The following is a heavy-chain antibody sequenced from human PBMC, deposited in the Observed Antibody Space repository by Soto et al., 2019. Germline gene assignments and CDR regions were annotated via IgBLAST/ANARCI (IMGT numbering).Heavy chain of an antibody. CDR2: INHSGST. J-gene: IGHJ4*02. CDR3: ARSERGGDY. V-gene: IGHV4-34*01. CDR1: GGSFSGYY. Sequence: SETLSLTCAVYGGSFSGYYWSWIRQPPGKGLEWIGEINHSGSTNYNPSLKSRVTISVDTSKNQFSVKLSSVTAADTAVYYCARSERGGDYWGQGTLVTVSS.